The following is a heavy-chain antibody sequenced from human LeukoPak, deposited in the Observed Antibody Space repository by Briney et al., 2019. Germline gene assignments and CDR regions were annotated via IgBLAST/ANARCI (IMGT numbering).Heavy chain of an antibody. D-gene: IGHD1-26*01. CDR2: INHSGST. V-gene: IGHV4-34*01. CDR1: GFTFSSYA. Sequence: GSLRLSCAASGFTFSSYAMSWVRQPPGKGLEWIGEINHSGSTNYNPSLKSRVTISVDTSKNQFSLELSSVTAADTAVYYCARGIRNSGSYYRWGQGTLVTVSS. J-gene: IGHJ5*02. CDR3: ARGIRNSGSYYR.